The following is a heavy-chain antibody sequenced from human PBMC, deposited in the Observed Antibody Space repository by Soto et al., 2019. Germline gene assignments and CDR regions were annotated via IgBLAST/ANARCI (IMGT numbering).Heavy chain of an antibody. Sequence: SETLSLTCTVSGGSISSGGYYWSWIRQPPGKGLEWIGYIYYSGSTYYNPSLKSRVTISVDTSKNQFSLKLSSVTAADTAVYYCARGITIFGVVKNWFDPWGQRTLVTVSS. J-gene: IGHJ5*02. CDR2: IYYSGST. V-gene: IGHV4-30-4*01. CDR1: GGSISSGGYY. D-gene: IGHD3-3*01. CDR3: ARGITIFGVVKNWFDP.